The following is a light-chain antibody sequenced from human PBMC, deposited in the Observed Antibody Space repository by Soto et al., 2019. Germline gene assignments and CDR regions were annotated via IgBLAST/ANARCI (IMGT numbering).Light chain of an antibody. Sequence: QSVLTQSPSASGTPGQRVTISCSGSSSNIGSNYVYWYQQLPGAAPKLLIYNNNQRPSGVPDRFSGSKSATSASLALSGLRSEDEADYYCAAWDDSLRGYVFGTGTMVTVL. V-gene: IGLV1-47*02. CDR1: SSNIGSNY. J-gene: IGLJ1*01. CDR2: NNN. CDR3: AAWDDSLRGYV.